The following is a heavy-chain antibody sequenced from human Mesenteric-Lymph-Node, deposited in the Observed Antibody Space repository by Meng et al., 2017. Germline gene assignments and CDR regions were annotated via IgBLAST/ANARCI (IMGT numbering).Heavy chain of an antibody. CDR2: IYNDGNT. Sequence: GGSLRLSCTASELTISDNFLTWVRQAPGKGLEWLSIIYNDGNTYYADSVQGRFIISRDNSKNTLFLQMSGLGPDDTAVYYCARVVWGSYHYTGDFDYWGQGTLVT. CDR3: ARVVWGSYHYTGDFDY. J-gene: IGHJ4*02. D-gene: IGHD3-16*02. CDR1: ELTISDNF. V-gene: IGHV3-66*02.